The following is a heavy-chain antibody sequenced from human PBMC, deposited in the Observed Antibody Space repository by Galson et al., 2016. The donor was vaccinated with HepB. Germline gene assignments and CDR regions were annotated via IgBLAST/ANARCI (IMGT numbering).Heavy chain of an antibody. Sequence: SLRLSCAASGFTFKNFGMTWVRQAPGKGLEWVSTICGSCGDINYADSVKGRFTISRDNSNNILSLQMNSLRAEDTAVYYCARESSGTTLGALDYWGQGTLVTVYS. V-gene: IGHV3-23*01. CDR3: ARESSGTTLGALDY. CDR2: ICGSCGDI. D-gene: IGHD1-1*01. CDR1: GFTFKNFG. J-gene: IGHJ4*02.